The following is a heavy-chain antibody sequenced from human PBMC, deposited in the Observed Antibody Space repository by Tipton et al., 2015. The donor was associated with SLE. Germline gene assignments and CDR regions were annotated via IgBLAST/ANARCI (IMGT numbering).Heavy chain of an antibody. D-gene: IGHD3-22*01. CDR2: ISYSGDNT. J-gene: IGHJ4*02. V-gene: IGHV3-23*01. CDR1: GFTFSSYA. CDR3: EKAPISYYDSGGYLSVDY. Sequence: SLRLSCAASGFTFSSYAMSWVRQAPWKGLEWVSGISYSGDNTHYADSVKGRFSISRYNSKSTLHLQMNSMKAEATAVYYGEKAPISYYDSGGYLSVDYWGQGALVTVSS.